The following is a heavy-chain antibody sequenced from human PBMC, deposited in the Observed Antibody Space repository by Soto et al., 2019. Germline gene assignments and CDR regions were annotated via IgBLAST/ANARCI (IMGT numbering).Heavy chain of an antibody. J-gene: IGHJ6*02. CDR1: GYTFTSYG. D-gene: IGHD3-22*01. Sequence: ASVKVSCKASGYTFTSYGISWVRQAPGQGLEWMGWISAYNGNTNYAQKIQGRVTMTTDTSTSTAYIELRSLRSDDTAVYYCARETDSSGYYSYYYYYGMDVWGQGTTVTVSS. CDR3: ARETDSSGYYSYYYYYGMDV. V-gene: IGHV1-18*01. CDR2: ISAYNGNT.